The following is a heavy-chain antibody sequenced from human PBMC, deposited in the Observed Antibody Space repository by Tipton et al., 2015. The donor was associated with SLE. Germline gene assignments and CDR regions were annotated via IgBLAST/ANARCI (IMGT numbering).Heavy chain of an antibody. J-gene: IGHJ3*02. CDR3: ARDALYYRNAFDI. Sequence: QSGPEVKKPGASVKVSCKASGYTFTSYPMHWVRQAPGQGLEWMGSITPGNGDTKYSQKFQGRVTITRDTSANIAYMDLRSLRSDDTAVYYCARDALYYRNAFDIWGQGTMVTVSS. CDR2: ITPGNGDT. CDR1: GYTFTSYP. D-gene: IGHD1-14*01. V-gene: IGHV1-3*01.